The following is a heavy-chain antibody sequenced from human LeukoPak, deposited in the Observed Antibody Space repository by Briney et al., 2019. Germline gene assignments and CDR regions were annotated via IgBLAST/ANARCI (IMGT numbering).Heavy chain of an antibody. CDR1: GGSIGSSTYY. D-gene: IGHD6-19*01. Sequence: SETLSLTCTVSGGSIGSSTYYWSWIRQFPGKGLEWIGYIYYSGSTSYSPSLKSPVTISLDTSKNQFSLKLTSVTAADTAVYYCASSEYSSGWPSGYFNYWGQGTLVTVSS. J-gene: IGHJ4*02. CDR2: IYYSGST. CDR3: ASSEYSSGWPSGYFNY. V-gene: IGHV4-31*01.